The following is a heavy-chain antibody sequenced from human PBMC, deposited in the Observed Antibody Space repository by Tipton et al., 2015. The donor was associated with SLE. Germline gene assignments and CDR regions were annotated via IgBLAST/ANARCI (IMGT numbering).Heavy chain of an antibody. Sequence: TLSLTCAVYGGSFSGYYWSWIRQPPGKGLEWIGEINHSGNTNYNPSLKSRVTISIDTSKNQFSLKLYSVTAADAAVYFCARRGGRSGGSPEYWGQGTLVTVSS. V-gene: IGHV4-34*01. CDR3: ARRGGRSGGSPEY. J-gene: IGHJ4*02. CDR1: GGSFSGYY. D-gene: IGHD2-15*01. CDR2: INHSGNT.